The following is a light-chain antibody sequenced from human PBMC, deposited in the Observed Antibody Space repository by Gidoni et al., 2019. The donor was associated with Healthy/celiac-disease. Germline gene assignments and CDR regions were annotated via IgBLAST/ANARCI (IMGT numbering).Light chain of an antibody. CDR1: QRVSSY. J-gene: IGKJ4*01. CDR3: QQRSNWPPGLT. Sequence: IVLTHSPATLSLSPAERATLSCRASQRVSSYLAWYQQKPGQAPSLLIYDASNRATGIPARFSGSGSGTDFTLTISSIEREDFAVYYCQQRSNWPPGLTFGGGTKVEIK. CDR2: DAS. V-gene: IGKV3-11*01.